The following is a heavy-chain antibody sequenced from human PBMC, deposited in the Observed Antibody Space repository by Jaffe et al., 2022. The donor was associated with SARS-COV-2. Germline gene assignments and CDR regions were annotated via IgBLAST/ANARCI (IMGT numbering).Heavy chain of an antibody. CDR2: ISPYNGNT. J-gene: IGHJ4*02. Sequence: QVQLVQSGAEVKKPGASVRVSCKASGYTTGKYGISWVRQAPGQGLEWMGWISPYNGNTNHAQHYQGRVIMTTDRSTGTVYMELRNLRSDDTAVYYCARYYDSSVAGGYFDYWGQGTLVTVSS. V-gene: IGHV1-18*01. CDR1: GYTTGKYG. CDR3: ARYYDSSVAGGYFDY. D-gene: IGHD3-3*01.